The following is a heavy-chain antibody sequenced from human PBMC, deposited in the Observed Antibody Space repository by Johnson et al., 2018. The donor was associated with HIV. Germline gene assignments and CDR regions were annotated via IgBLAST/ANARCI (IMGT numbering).Heavy chain of an antibody. J-gene: IGHJ3*02. D-gene: IGHD3-22*01. CDR3: ARGNITMIVGTSYALDI. CDR2: INWNGGSK. V-gene: IGHV3-20*04. CDR1: GFTFDDYG. Sequence: VQLVESGGGVVRPGGSLRLSCAASGFTFDDYGMSWVRQAPGKGLEWVSGINWNGGSKGYANSVKGRFTISRDNSKNTLYLQMGSLRAEDMAVYYCARGNITMIVGTSYALDIWGQGTMVTVSS.